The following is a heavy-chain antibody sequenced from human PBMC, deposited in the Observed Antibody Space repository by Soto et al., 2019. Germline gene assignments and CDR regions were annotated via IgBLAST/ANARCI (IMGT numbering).Heavy chain of an antibody. CDR3: ARGQLRFLEWLPQYYYYYGMDV. J-gene: IGHJ6*02. V-gene: IGHV3-53*01. CDR1: GFTVSSNY. D-gene: IGHD3-3*01. Sequence: EVQLVESGGGLIQPGGSLRLSCAASGFTVSSNYMSWVRQAPGKGLEWVSVIYSGGSTYYADSVKGRFTISRDNSKNSLYLQMNSLRAEDTAVYYCARGQLRFLEWLPQYYYYYGMDVWGQGTTVTVSS. CDR2: IYSGGST.